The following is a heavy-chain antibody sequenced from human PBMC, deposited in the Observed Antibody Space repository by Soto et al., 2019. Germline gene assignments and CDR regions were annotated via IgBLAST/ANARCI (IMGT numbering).Heavy chain of an antibody. V-gene: IGHV4-59*08. J-gene: IGHJ5*02. CDR1: GGSISRYY. CDR3: ARLVLGYCSSTSCYRGDWFDP. D-gene: IGHD2-2*01. CDR2: IYYSGST. Sequence: SQTLSLTCTVSGGSISRYYSNWFRQPPGKGLELIGYIYYSGSTNYNPSLKSRVTISVDTSKNQFSLKLSSVTAADTAVYYCARLVLGYCSSTSCYRGDWFDPCGQGTLVTVSS.